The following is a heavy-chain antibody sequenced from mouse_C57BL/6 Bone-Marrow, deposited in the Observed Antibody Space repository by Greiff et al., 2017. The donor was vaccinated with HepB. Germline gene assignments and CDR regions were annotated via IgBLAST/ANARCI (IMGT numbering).Heavy chain of an antibody. CDR3: ARVGSNYD. V-gene: IGHV1-55*01. J-gene: IGHJ2*01. D-gene: IGHD2-5*01. Sequence: QVHVKQPGAELVKPGASVKMSCKASGYTFTSYWITWVKQRPGQGLEWIGDIYPGSGSTNYNEKFKSKATLTVDTSSSTAYMQLSSLTSEDSAVYYCARVGSNYDWGQGTTLTVSS. CDR2: IYPGSGST. CDR1: GYTFTSYW.